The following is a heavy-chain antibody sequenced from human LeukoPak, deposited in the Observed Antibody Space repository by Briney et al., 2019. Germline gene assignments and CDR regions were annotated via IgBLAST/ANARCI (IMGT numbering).Heavy chain of an antibody. Sequence: PSETLSPTCAVSGGSFSGYYWYWIRQPPGKGLEWIGEIYNPSLKSRATLSVDTSKNQFSLKLTSVTAADTAVYYCARGRTYYYDTSGYYPSIYYGMDVWGQGTTVIVSS. J-gene: IGHJ6*02. CDR3: ARGRTYYYDTSGYYPSIYYGMDV. V-gene: IGHV4-34*01. CDR1: GGSFSGYY. D-gene: IGHD3-22*01. CDR2: I.